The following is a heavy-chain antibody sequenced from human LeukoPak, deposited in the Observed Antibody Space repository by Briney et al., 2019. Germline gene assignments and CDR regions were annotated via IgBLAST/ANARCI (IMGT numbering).Heavy chain of an antibody. Sequence: LSLTCSVSGGSISSSSYSWGWVRQPPGKGLEWVSYISSSGSTIYYADSVKGRFTISRDNAKNSLYLQMNSLRAEDTALYYCARDSQYNWNDHAFDIWGQGTMVTVSS. CDR3: ARDSQYNWNDHAFDI. D-gene: IGHD1-20*01. CDR1: GGSISSSSYS. V-gene: IGHV3-11*01. CDR2: ISSSGSTI. J-gene: IGHJ3*02.